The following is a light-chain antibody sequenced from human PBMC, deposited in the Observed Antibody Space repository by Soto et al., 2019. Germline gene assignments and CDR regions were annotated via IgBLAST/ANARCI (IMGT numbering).Light chain of an antibody. CDR2: GNS. CDR1: SSNIGAGYD. J-gene: IGLJ2*01. CDR3: QSYDSRLSGYVV. Sequence: QSVLTQPPSVSGAPGQRVTISCTGSSSNIGAGYDVHWYQQLPGTAPKLLIYGNSNRPSGVPDRFSGSKSGTSASLAITGLQAEDEADYYCQSYDSRLSGYVVFGGGPKLTVL. V-gene: IGLV1-40*01.